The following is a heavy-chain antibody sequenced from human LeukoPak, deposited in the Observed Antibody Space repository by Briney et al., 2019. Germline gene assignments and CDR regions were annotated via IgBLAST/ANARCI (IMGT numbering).Heavy chain of an antibody. D-gene: IGHD6-13*01. V-gene: IGHV3-74*01. CDR3: ARGSSTWYSDWLDP. CDR2: INSDGSST. Sequence: PGGSLRLSCAASGFTFSSYWMHWVRHAPGKGLVWVSRINSDGSSTSYADSVKGRFTISRDNAKNTLYLQMNSLRGEDTAVYYCARGSSTWYSDWLDPWGQGTLVTVSS. CDR1: GFTFSSYW. J-gene: IGHJ5*02.